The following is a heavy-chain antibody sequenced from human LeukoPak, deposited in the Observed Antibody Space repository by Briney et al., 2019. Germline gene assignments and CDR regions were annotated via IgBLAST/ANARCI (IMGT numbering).Heavy chain of an antibody. V-gene: IGHV3-49*03. CDR1: GFTFGDYA. CDR3: TRSIAVAGPLRY. Sequence: GGSLRLSCTASGFTFGDYAMSWFRQAPGKGLEWVGFIRSKAYGGTTEYAASVKGRFTISRDDSKSIAYLQMNSLKTEDAAVYYCTRSIAVAGPLRYWGQGTLVTVSS. CDR2: IRSKAYGGTT. J-gene: IGHJ4*02. D-gene: IGHD6-19*01.